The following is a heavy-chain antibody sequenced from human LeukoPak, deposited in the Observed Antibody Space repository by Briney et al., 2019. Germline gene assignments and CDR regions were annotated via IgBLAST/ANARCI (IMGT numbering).Heavy chain of an antibody. Sequence: SETLSLTCTVSGGSISSGGYYWSWIRQPPGKGLEWIGYIYHSGSTYYNPSLKSRVTMSVDKSKNQISLTLNSVTAADTAVYYCARGAHYRYDYWGQGTLVTVSS. V-gene: IGHV4-30-2*01. D-gene: IGHD4-11*01. J-gene: IGHJ4*02. CDR3: ARGAHYRYDY. CDR1: GGSISSGGYY. CDR2: IYHSGST.